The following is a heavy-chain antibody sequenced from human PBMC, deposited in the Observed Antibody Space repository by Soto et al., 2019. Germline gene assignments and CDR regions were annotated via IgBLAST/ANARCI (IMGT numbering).Heavy chain of an antibody. V-gene: IGHV1-69*13. D-gene: IGHD1-20*01. CDR3: ARVEVGIAPYYYYGMDV. CDR1: GGTFSSYA. CDR2: IIPIFGTA. Sequence: SVKVSCKASGGTFSSYAISWVRQAPGQGLEWMGGIIPIFGTANYAQKFQGRVTITADESTSTAYMELSSLRSEDTAVYYCARVEVGIAPYYYYGMDVWGQGTTVTVSS. J-gene: IGHJ6*02.